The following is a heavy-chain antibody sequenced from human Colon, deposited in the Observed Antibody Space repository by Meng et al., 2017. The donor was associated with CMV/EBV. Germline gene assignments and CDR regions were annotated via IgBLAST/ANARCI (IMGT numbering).Heavy chain of an antibody. CDR2: ISSASTTI. J-gene: IGHJ3*02. CDR3: ARGRDIVVVPAARTDAFDI. Sequence: GESLKISCAASGFTFSSYEVNWVRQAPGKGLEWLSYISSASTTIYYADSVKGRFTISRDNAKNSLYLQMNSLRAEDTAVYYCARGRDIVVVPAARTDAFDIWGQGTMVTVSS. V-gene: IGHV3-48*03. D-gene: IGHD2-2*01. CDR1: GFTFSSYE.